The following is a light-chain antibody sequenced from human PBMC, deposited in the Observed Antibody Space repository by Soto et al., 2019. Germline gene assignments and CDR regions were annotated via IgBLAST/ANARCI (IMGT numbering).Light chain of an antibody. V-gene: IGLV2-8*01. Sequence: QSALTQPPSASGSPGQSVTISCTGTSSDIGGYNFVSWYQQHPGKAPTLIIYEVNKRPSWVPDRFSGSKSGNTASLTVSGLQADDEGDYYCSSYAGTNNLGVFGGGTKLPVL. CDR3: SSYAGTNNLGV. CDR1: SSDIGGYNF. J-gene: IGLJ3*02. CDR2: EVN.